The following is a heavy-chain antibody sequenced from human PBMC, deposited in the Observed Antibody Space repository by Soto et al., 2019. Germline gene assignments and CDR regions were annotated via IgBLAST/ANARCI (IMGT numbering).Heavy chain of an antibody. CDR3: ARGGSRFSGMDV. J-gene: IGHJ6*02. CDR1: GGSISSGGYS. D-gene: IGHD3-10*01. CDR2: IDHSGTT. V-gene: IGHV4-30-2*01. Sequence: QLQLQESGSGLVKPSQTLSLTCAVFGGSISSGGYSWSWIRQPPGKGLEWIGHIDHSGTTHYNPSLKSRVTISVDSSKTQFSLELNSVTAADTAVYYCARGGSRFSGMDVWEPRDYGHRLL.